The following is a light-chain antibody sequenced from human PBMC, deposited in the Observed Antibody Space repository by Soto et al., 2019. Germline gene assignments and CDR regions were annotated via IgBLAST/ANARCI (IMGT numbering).Light chain of an antibody. V-gene: IGKV1-27*01. J-gene: IGKJ4*01. CDR3: QKYNSAPLS. CDR2: AAS. CDR1: QGIINY. Sequence: DIQMTQFPSSQSASVGDRVTITCRASQGIINYLAWYQQKPGKAPKLLIYAASTLQSGVTSRFSGSGSGTDFTLTISGLQPEDVATYYCQKYNSAPLSFGGGTKVDIK.